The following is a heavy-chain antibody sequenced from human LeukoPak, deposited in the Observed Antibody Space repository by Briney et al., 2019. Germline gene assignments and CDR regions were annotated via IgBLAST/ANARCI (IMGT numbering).Heavy chain of an antibody. V-gene: IGHV4-34*01. D-gene: IGHD5-18*01. J-gene: IGHJ4*02. CDR1: GGSFSGYY. CDR2: INHSGST. CDR3: AREQLWTYYFDY. Sequence: SESLSLTCAVYGGSFSGYYWSWIRQPPGKGLEWIGEINHSGSTNYNPSLKSRVTISVDTSKNQFSLKLSSVTAADTAVYYCAREQLWTYYFDYWGQGTLVTVSS.